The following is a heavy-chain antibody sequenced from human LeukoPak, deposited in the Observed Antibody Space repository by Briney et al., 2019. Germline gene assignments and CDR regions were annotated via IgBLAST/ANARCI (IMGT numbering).Heavy chain of an antibody. CDR1: GVSISSSNW. D-gene: IGHD2-2*01. Sequence: PSGTLSLTCAVSGVSISSSNWWSWVRQPPGKGLEWIGEIYHSGSTNYNPSLKSRVTISVDKSKNQFSLKLSSVTAADTAVYYCARVVPAARGTLRFDPWGQGTLVTVSS. CDR2: IYHSGST. V-gene: IGHV4-4*02. J-gene: IGHJ5*02. CDR3: ARVVPAARGTLRFDP.